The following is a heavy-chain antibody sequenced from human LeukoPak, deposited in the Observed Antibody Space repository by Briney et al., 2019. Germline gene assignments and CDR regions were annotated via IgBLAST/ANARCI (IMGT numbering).Heavy chain of an antibody. V-gene: IGHV3-53*01. CDR2: IYSGGST. J-gene: IGHJ6*04. CDR3: ARADYYYGMDV. CDR1: GFTVGSNY. Sequence: GGSLRLSCAASGFTVGSNYMSWVRQAPGKGLEWVSVIYSGGSTYYADSVKGRFTISRDNSKNTLYLQMNSLRAEDTAVYYCARADYYYGMDVWGKGTTVTVSS.